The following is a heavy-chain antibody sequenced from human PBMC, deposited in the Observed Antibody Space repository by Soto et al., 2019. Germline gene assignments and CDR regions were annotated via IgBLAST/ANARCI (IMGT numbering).Heavy chain of an antibody. J-gene: IGHJ5*02. D-gene: IGHD1-7*01. CDR2: IIPIFGTA. CDR3: ARDIITGTTRNPFNWFDP. Sequence: SVKVSCKASGGTFSSYASSWVRQAPGQGLEWMGGIIPIFGTANYTQKFQGRVTITADESTSTAYMELSSLRSEDTAVYYCARDIITGTTRNPFNWFDPWGQGTLVTVSS. CDR1: GGTFSSYA. V-gene: IGHV1-69*13.